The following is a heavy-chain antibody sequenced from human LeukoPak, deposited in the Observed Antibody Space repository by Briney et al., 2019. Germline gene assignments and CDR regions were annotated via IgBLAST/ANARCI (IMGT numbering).Heavy chain of an antibody. V-gene: IGHV3-30*18. CDR2: ISYDGSNK. Sequence: GGSLRLSCAASGFTFSSYGMHWVRQAPGKGLEWVAVISYDGSNKYYADSVKGRFTISRDNSKNTLYLQMNSRRAEDTAVYYCAKDSGTGTIYYYYGMDVWGQGTTVTVSS. D-gene: IGHD1-1*01. CDR3: AKDSGTGTIYYYYGMDV. J-gene: IGHJ6*02. CDR1: GFTFSSYG.